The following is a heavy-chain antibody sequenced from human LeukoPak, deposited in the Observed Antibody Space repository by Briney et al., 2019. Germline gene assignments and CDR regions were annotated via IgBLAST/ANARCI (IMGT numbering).Heavy chain of an antibody. V-gene: IGHV3-21*01. Sequence: PGESLRLSCAASGFAFSTYSMNWLRLAPGKGLEWVSSISPESNYKYYVDSVKGRFTISRDNAKSSLYLQMNSLRAEDTAVYYCVRGGYRGFGYEYWGQGTLVTVSS. CDR1: GFAFSTYS. J-gene: IGHJ4*02. CDR3: VRGGYRGFGYEY. CDR2: ISPESNYK. D-gene: IGHD5-12*01.